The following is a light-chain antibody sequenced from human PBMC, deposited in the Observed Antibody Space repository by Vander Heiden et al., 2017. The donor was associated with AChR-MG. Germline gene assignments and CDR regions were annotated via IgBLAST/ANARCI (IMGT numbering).Light chain of an antibody. CDR2: EVS. Sequence: QSALTQPPSVSGSPGQSVTISCTGTSCDVGSYNRVSWYQQPPGTAPKLMIYEVSNRPSGVPDRFSGSKSGNTASLTISGLQAEDEADYYCSSYTSSSPPVFGGGTKLTVL. J-gene: IGLJ3*02. CDR3: SSYTSSSPPV. V-gene: IGLV2-18*02. CDR1: SCDVGSYNR.